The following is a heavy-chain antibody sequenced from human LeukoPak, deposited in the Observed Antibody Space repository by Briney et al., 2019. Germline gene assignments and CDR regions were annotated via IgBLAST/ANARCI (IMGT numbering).Heavy chain of an antibody. J-gene: IGHJ4*02. CDR3: ARRPLTTGFPGVDY. Sequence: PSETLSLTCSVSGGSISGDGYHWGWIRRPPGKGLEWIGSIHYSGSTCYKTSLKSRVTIDVDTSKNQFSLKLSSVTAADTAVYYCARRPLTTGFPGVDYWGQGTLVTVSS. V-gene: IGHV4-39*01. D-gene: IGHD1-14*01. CDR2: IHYSGST. CDR1: GGSISGDGYH.